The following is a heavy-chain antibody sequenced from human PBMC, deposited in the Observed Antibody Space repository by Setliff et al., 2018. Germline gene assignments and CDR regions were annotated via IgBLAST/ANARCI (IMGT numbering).Heavy chain of an antibody. V-gene: IGHV3-7*01. CDR3: VRDDADNYDAFDN. CDR2: IKQDGSTK. J-gene: IGHJ3*02. CDR1: GFSFSRHW. Sequence: GESLKISWVVSGFSFSRHWMSWVRQAPGKGLEWVADIKQDGSTKYYLDSVKGRFTISRDNAKRSLYLQMNGLRADDTGVYYCVRDDADNYDAFDNWGQGTLVTVSS. D-gene: IGHD3-22*01.